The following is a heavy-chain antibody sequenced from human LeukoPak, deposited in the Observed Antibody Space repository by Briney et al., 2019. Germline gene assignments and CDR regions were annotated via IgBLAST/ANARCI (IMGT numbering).Heavy chain of an antibody. V-gene: IGHV3-74*01. Sequence: GGSLRLSCAASGFTFSSYWMHWVRQAPGKGLVWVARVNTDGRTTEYADSGKGRFTISRDNAKNTLYLQMNSLRAEDTAVYYCARDAGYSGYDYWGQGTLVTVSS. D-gene: IGHD5-12*01. CDR1: GFTFSSYW. J-gene: IGHJ4*02. CDR2: VNTDGRTT. CDR3: ARDAGYSGYDY.